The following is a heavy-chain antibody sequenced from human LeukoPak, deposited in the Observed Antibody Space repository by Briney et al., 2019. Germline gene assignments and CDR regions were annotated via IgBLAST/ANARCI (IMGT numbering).Heavy chain of an antibody. J-gene: IGHJ4*02. CDR1: GYTFTNYW. V-gene: IGHV5-51*01. CDR3: ARDYGDRKFDY. CDR2: IHPGSGDT. D-gene: IGHD4-17*01. Sequence: GESLKISCEGSGYTFTNYWIGWVRQMPGKGLERMGIIHPGSGDTTYSPSFQGQVTISADKSISTAYLQWSSLKASDTAIYYCARDYGDRKFDYWGQGTLVTVSS.